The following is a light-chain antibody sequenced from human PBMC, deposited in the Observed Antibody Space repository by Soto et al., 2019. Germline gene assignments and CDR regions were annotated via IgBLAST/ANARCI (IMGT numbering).Light chain of an antibody. Sequence: EIVLTQSPGTLSLSPGERATLSCRASQSVRSTYLAWYQQKPGQAPRLLIHGASSRATGIPDRFSGSGSGTDFTLTISRLGPEDFAVYYCQYYSSSLSITFGQGTRLDIK. CDR2: GAS. CDR1: QSVRSTY. CDR3: QYYSSSLSIT. J-gene: IGKJ5*01. V-gene: IGKV3-20*01.